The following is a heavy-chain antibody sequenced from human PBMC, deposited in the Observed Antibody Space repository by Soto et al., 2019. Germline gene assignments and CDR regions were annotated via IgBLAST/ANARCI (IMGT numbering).Heavy chain of an antibody. CDR3: APERYSSSWDWFDP. CDR1: GYTFTGYY. V-gene: IGHV1-2*02. J-gene: IGHJ5*02. D-gene: IGHD6-13*01. CDR2: INPNSGGT. Sequence: GASVKVSCKASGYTFTGYYMHWVRQAPGQGLEWMGWINPNSGGTNYAQKFQGRVAMTRDTSISTAYMELSRLRSDDTAVYYCAPERYSSSWDWFDPWGQGTLVTVSS.